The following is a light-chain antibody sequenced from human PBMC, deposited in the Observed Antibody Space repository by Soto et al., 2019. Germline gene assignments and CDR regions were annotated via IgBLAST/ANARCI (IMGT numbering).Light chain of an antibody. J-gene: IGKJ1*01. CDR1: QNVSANN. Sequence: EIVLTQSPGTLSLSPGERATLSCRASQNVSANNLAWYQQKAGQAPRLLIYSASSRATGIPDRFSGSGSGTDFTLTISRLEPEDLAVYYCQQYGSSPRTFGRGTKVEIK. CDR2: SAS. V-gene: IGKV3-20*01. CDR3: QQYGSSPRT.